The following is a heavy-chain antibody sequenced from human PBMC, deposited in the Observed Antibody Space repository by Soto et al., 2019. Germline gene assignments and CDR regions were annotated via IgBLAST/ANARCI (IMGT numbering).Heavy chain of an antibody. CDR3: ARGQTFSPYSPGDY. D-gene: IGHD1-26*01. Sequence: EVELVQSGAEVKKPGESLRISCKGSGYKFSNYWIGWVRQMPGKGLEWMGIIYPGDSDTRYSPSFQGQVTISADESISTAYLQWSSLKASDTAIYYCARGQTFSPYSPGDYWGQGSLVTVSS. CDR1: GYKFSNYW. CDR2: IYPGDSDT. J-gene: IGHJ4*02. V-gene: IGHV5-51*03.